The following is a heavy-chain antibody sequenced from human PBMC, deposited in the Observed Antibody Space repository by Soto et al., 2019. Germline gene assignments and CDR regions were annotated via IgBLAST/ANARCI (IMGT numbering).Heavy chain of an antibody. D-gene: IGHD6-13*01. CDR2: ISSSSSYI. CDR1: GFTFSSYS. CDR3: ASSRAPSIAPVGY. J-gene: IGHJ4*02. Sequence: GGSLRLSCAASGFTFSSYSMNWVRQAPGKGLEWVSSISSSSSYIYYADSVKGRFTISRDNAKNSLCLQMNSLRAEDTAVYYCASSRAPSIAPVGYWGQGTLVTVSS. V-gene: IGHV3-21*01.